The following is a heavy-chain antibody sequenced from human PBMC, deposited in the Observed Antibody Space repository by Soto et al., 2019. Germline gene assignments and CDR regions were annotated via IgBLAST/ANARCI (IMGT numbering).Heavy chain of an antibody. CDR3: ATSRDGYSPF. CDR2: IYYSGST. J-gene: IGHJ4*02. V-gene: IGHV4-59*08. Sequence: SETLSLTCTVSGGSISSYYWSWIRQPPRKGLEWIGYIYYSGSTNYNPSLKSRVTISVDTSKNQFSLKLSSVTAADTAVYYCATSRDGYSPFWGQGTLVTVSS. CDR1: GGSISSYY. D-gene: IGHD5-18*01.